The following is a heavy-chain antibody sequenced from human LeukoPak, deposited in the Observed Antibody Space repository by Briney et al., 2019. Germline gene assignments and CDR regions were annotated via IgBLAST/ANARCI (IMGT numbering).Heavy chain of an antibody. V-gene: IGHV3-23*01. CDR1: GFTFSSYV. CDR2: ISGSGGST. J-gene: IGHJ4*02. CDR3: AKGSRDGYNYYFDH. D-gene: IGHD5-12*01. Sequence: PGGSLRLSCAASGFTFSSYVMSWVRQAPGKGLEWVSTISGSGGSTYYADSVKGRFTISRDISKNTLYLQMNSLRAEDTAIYYCAKGSRDGYNYYFDHWGQETLVTVSS.